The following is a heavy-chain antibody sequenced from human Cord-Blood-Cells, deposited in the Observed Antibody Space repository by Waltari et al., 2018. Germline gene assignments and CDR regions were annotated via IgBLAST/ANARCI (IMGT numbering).Heavy chain of an antibody. V-gene: IGHV1-69*06. Sequence: QVQLEHSGAAAHKPGSSVQVSRKASGGSFSIYAISWVRQAPGQGLEWRGGLIPIFGTANYAQKFQGRVTIPADKSTSTAYMELSSLRSEDTAVYYCARGGFGIAANWFDTWGQGSLVTVSS. CDR3: ARGGFGIAANWFDT. D-gene: IGHD6-13*01. CDR1: GGSFSIYA. J-gene: IGHJ5*02. CDR2: LIPIFGTA.